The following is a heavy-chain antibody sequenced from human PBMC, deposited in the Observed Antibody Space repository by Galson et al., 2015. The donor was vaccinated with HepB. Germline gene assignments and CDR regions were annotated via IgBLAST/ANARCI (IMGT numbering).Heavy chain of an antibody. CDR2: IYYTGTT. CDR1: GASTGSNTYY. V-gene: IGHV4-39*01. Sequence: ETLSLTCAVSGASTGSNTYYWSWIRQPPGRGLEWIGSIYYTGTTYYNPSLKSRVTISLDTSKNHFSLKLRSVTAADTAVYYCARHVGESGSYGMDVWGQGTTVTVSS. CDR3: ARHVGESGSYGMDV. D-gene: IGHD2-15*01. J-gene: IGHJ6*02.